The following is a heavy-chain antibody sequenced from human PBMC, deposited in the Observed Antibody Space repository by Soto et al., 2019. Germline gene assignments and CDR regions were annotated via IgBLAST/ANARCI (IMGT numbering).Heavy chain of an antibody. J-gene: IGHJ5*02. CDR3: ARLVDYGSGREMVWWFDP. Sequence: PSETLSLTCTVSGGSISSSSYYWGWIRQPPGKGLEWIGSIYYSGSTYYNPSLKSRVTISVDTSKNQFSLKLSSVTAADTAVYYCARLVDYGSGREMVWWFDPWGQGTLVTVSS. V-gene: IGHV4-39*01. CDR1: GGSISSSSYY. CDR2: IYYSGST. D-gene: IGHD3-10*01.